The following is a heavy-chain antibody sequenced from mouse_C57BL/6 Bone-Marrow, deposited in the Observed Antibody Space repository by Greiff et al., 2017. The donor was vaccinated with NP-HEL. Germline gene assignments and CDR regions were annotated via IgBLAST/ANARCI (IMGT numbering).Heavy chain of an antibody. CDR3: AVLSAWFAY. V-gene: IGHV1-59*01. CDR2: IDPSDSYT. Sequence: QVQLQQPGAELVRPGTSVKLSCKASGYTFTSYWMHWVKQRPGQGLEWIGVIDPSDSYTNYNQKFKGKATLTVDTSSSTAYMQLSSLTSEDFAVYYCAVLSAWFAYWGQGTLVTVSA. J-gene: IGHJ3*01. CDR1: GYTFTSYW.